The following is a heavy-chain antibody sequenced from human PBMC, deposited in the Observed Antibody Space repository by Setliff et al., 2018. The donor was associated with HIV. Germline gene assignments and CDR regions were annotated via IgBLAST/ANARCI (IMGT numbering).Heavy chain of an antibody. V-gene: IGHV4-61*01. J-gene: IGHJ6*02. Sequence: SETLSLTCTVSGDSVSSGSYYWSWIRQPPGKGLEWIGYIYYSGTTNYNPSLKSRVTMSVDTSKNQFSLKLSSVTAADTAVYYCARAMRGVVVTNMYYYYGMDVWGQGTTVTVSS. D-gene: IGHD2-21*02. CDR1: GDSVSSGSYY. CDR3: ARAMRGVVVTNMYYYYGMDV. CDR2: IYYSGTT.